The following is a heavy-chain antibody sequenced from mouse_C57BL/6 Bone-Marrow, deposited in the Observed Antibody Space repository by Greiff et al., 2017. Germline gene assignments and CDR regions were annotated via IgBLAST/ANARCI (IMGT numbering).Heavy chain of an antibody. J-gene: IGHJ1*03. Sequence: QVQLKQSGAELVKPGASVKISCKASGYAFSSYWMNWVKQRPGKGLEWIGQIYPGDGDTNYNGKFKGKATLTADKSSTTAYMQLISLTSEDSAVYFCASPLYYGSPYWYFDVWGTGTTVTVSS. CDR3: ASPLYYGSPYWYFDV. D-gene: IGHD1-1*01. CDR1: GYAFSSYW. V-gene: IGHV1-80*01. CDR2: IYPGDGDT.